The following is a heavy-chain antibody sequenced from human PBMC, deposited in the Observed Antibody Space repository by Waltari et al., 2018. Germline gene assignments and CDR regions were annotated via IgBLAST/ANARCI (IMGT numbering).Heavy chain of an antibody. Sequence: QVQLQESGPGLVKPSETLSLTCTVSGGSISRHSWSWIRQPPGKGLEWIGYIYYSGSTNYNPSLKSRVTISVDTSKNQFSLKLSSVTAADTAVYYCAREDSSSPFGWFDPWGQGTLVTVSS. J-gene: IGHJ5*02. V-gene: IGHV4-59*11. CDR1: GGSISRHS. CDR3: AREDSSSPFGWFDP. D-gene: IGHD6-6*01. CDR2: IYYSGST.